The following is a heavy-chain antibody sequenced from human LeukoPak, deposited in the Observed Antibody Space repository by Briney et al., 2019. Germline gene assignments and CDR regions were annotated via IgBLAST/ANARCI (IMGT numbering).Heavy chain of an antibody. J-gene: IGHJ4*02. D-gene: IGHD5-24*01. CDR1: GGSFSGYY. CDR2: INHSGST. Sequence: PSETLSLTCAVYGGSFSGYYWSWIRQPPGKGLEWIGEINHSGSTNYNPSLKSRVTISVDTSKNQFSLKLSSVTAADTAVYYCACRGLGRLQFDYWGQGTLVTVSS. V-gene: IGHV4-34*01. CDR3: ACRGLGRLQFDY.